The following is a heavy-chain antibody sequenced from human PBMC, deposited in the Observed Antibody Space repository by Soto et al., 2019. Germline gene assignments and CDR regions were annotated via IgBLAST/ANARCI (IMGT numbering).Heavy chain of an antibody. CDR1: GFSLTTSGVG. CDR2: VYWDGDE. J-gene: IGHJ5*02. V-gene: IGHV2-5*02. Sequence: QITLKESGPALVRPTQALTLTCTFSGFSLTTSGVGVAWIRQPPGKALECLALVYWDGDERFNPSLRNRLTLTNHTSQNRVVLTMTNMDPVDPGTYYCPNRGGCSAASCFSTYFDAWGQGALVTVSS. D-gene: IGHD2-15*01. CDR3: PNRGGCSAASCFSTYFDA.